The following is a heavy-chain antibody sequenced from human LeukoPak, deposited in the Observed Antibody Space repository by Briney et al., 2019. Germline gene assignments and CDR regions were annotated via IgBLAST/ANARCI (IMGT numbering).Heavy chain of an antibody. J-gene: IGHJ4*02. D-gene: IGHD5-24*01. V-gene: IGHV4-59*08. CDR2: IYNNGGT. Sequence: SETLSLTCTVAGGSISNYCWSWIRQPPGKGLEWIGLIYNNGGTNYNPSLKSPVTISPDRSKNQFSLKLSSVTAADTAVYYCARVGGDGYNTFDYWGQGTLVTVSS. CDR1: GGSISNYC. CDR3: ARVGGDGYNTFDY.